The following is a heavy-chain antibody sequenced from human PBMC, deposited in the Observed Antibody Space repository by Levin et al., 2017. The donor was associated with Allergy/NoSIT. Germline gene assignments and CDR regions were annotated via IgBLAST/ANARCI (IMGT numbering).Heavy chain of an antibody. J-gene: IGHJ4*02. V-gene: IGHV3-23*01. CDR1: GFTFSSYA. CDR3: ATKLLGADRRYWRYYFDS. D-gene: IGHD2-8*02. Sequence: GGSLRLSCAASGFTFSSYAMSWVRQAPGKGLERVSSISSGAEYTYYADSVKGRFTVSRDNSKNILYLQLNSLRAEDKAVYYCATKLLGADRRYWRYYFDSWGQGTLITVSS. CDR2: ISSGAEYT.